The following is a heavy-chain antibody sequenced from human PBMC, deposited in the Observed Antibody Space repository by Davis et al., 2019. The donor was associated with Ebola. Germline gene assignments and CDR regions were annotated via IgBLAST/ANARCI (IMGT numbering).Heavy chain of an antibody. CDR3: AREAAVAGISDLDY. V-gene: IGHV3-30*14. J-gene: IGHJ4*02. CDR1: GFTFSNCA. Sequence: GESLKISCAASGFTFSNCAMHWVRQGPDKGLEWVAFISYDGRDKFYADSVKGRFTISRDNSKNTLFLQMDSLRVEDTAVYFCAREAAVAGISDLDYWGQGTLVTVSS. D-gene: IGHD6-19*01. CDR2: ISYDGRDK.